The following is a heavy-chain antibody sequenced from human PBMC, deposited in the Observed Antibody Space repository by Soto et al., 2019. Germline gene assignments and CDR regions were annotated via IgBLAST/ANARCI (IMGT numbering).Heavy chain of an antibody. CDR3: ARSIAAAGEHDAFDI. J-gene: IGHJ3*02. Sequence: PGGSLRLSCAASGFTFSSYSMNWVRQAPGKGLEWVSYISSSSTIYYADSVKGRFTISRDNAKNSLYLQMNSLRAEDTAVYYCARSIAAAGEHDAFDIWGQGTMVTVSS. D-gene: IGHD6-13*01. CDR2: ISSSSTI. CDR1: GFTFSSYS. V-gene: IGHV3-48*01.